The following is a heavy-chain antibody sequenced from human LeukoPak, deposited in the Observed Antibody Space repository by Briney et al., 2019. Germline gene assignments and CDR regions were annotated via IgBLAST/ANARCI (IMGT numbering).Heavy chain of an antibody. V-gene: IGHV3-74*01. CDR1: GFTFSSYA. CDR3: VRPWGY. J-gene: IGHJ4*02. CDR2: INSDGSST. D-gene: IGHD7-27*01. Sequence: GGSLRLSCAASGFTFSSYAMSWVRQAPGKGLVWVSRINSDGSSTRYADSVKGRFTISRDNAKNTLYLQMNSPRAEDTAVYYCVRPWGYWGQGTLVTVSS.